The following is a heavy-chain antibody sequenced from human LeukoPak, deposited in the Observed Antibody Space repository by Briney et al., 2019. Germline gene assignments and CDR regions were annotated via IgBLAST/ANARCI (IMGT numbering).Heavy chain of an antibody. D-gene: IGHD6-6*01. Sequence: GESLKISCKGSGYSFTSYWIGWVRQMPGKGLEWMGIIYPGDSDTRYSPSFQGQVTISADKSISTAYLQWSSLKASDTAMYYCARRKTGWKYSTELDYWGQGTLVTVSS. CDR2: IYPGDSDT. CDR1: GYSFTSYW. J-gene: IGHJ4*02. V-gene: IGHV5-51*01. CDR3: ARRKTGWKYSTELDY.